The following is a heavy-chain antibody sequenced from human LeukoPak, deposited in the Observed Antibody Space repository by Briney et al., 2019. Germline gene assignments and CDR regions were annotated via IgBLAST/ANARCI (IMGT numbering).Heavy chain of an antibody. CDR1: GYTLTELS. D-gene: IGHD6-19*01. J-gene: IGHJ4*02. V-gene: IGHV1-24*01. Sequence: ASVKVSCKVSGYTLTELSMHWVRQAPGKGLEWMGGFDPEDGETIYAQKFQGRVTMTEVTSTDTAYMELSSLRSEDTAVYYCATGYSSGWFDYWGQGTLVTVSS. CDR2: FDPEDGET. CDR3: ATGYSSGWFDY.